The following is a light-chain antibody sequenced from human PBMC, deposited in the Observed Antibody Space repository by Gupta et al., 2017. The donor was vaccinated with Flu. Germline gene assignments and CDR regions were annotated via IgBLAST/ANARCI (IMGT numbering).Light chain of an antibody. CDR2: AAA. V-gene: IGKV1-39*01. Sequence: DIQMMQSPSPLTASVGDGVNITCRASQNIYTYLNWYQHKPGEAPKLLLYAAARLQRGVPSSFTGSGSGSDFTLTINRRQPEDSATYYCQQTYSSPFTFGPGTKVDV. CDR3: QQTYSSPFT. CDR1: QNIYTY. J-gene: IGKJ3*01.